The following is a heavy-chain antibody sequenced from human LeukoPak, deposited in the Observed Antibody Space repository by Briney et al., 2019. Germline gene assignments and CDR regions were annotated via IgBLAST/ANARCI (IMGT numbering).Heavy chain of an antibody. Sequence: PSGTLSLTCAVSGASISTTKWWSWVRQPPGRGLEWIAYLSHSGSSDSNPSLTSRVTTLVDTSKNQFSLKLTSVTAADTAVYYCARARYANAWYAFDIWGHGTMVTVSS. V-gene: IGHV4-4*02. J-gene: IGHJ3*02. D-gene: IGHD2-2*01. CDR2: LSHSGSS. CDR3: ARARYANAWYAFDI. CDR1: GASISTTKW.